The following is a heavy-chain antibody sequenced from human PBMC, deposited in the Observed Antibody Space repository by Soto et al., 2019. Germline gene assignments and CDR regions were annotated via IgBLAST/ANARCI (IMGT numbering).Heavy chain of an antibody. CDR2: IGTSETIR. V-gene: IGHV3-48*03. Sequence: GGSRRLSCAASGFTFSSYEMNWVRQVPGKGLQWVSYIGTSETIRYYADSVKGRFTISRDNAKNSLYLQMNSLRAEDTAIYYCARETLTLFGGVRDNVYYGMDVWGPGTTVTVSS. J-gene: IGHJ6*02. CDR3: ARETLTLFGGVRDNVYYGMDV. D-gene: IGHD3-3*01. CDR1: GFTFSSYE.